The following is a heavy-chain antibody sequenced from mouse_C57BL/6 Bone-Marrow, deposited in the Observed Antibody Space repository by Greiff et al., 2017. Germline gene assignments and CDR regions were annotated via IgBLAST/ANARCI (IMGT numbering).Heavy chain of an antibody. CDR1: GFNIKDDY. CDR2: IDPENGDT. J-gene: IGHJ3*01. D-gene: IGHD2-1*01. CDR3: TTDCNFAWFAY. Sequence: VQLQQSGAELVRPGASVKLSCTASGFNIKDDYMHWVKQRPEQGLEWIGWIDPENGDTEYAPKFQGKATITADTSSNTAYLQLSSLTSEDTADYYCTTDCNFAWFAYWGQGTLVTVSA. V-gene: IGHV14-4*01.